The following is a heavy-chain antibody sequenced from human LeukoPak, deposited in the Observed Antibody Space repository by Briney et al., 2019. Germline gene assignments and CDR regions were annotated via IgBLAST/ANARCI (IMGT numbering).Heavy chain of an antibody. CDR1: GYTFTSYY. Sequence: GASVKVPCKASGYTFTSYYMHWVRQAPGQGLEWMGIINPSGGSTSYAQKFQGRVTMTRDMSTSTVYMELSSLRSEDTAVYYCARVRSSGWYPHAFDIWGQGTMVTVSS. V-gene: IGHV1-46*01. J-gene: IGHJ3*02. D-gene: IGHD6-19*01. CDR2: INPSGGST. CDR3: ARVRSSGWYPHAFDI.